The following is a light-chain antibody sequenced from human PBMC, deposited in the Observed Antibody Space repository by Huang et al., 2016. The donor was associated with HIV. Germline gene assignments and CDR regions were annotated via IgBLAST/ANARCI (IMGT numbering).Light chain of an antibody. V-gene: IGKV3-15*01. J-gene: IGKJ1*01. Sequence: ENLMTQSPSTLSVSPGESATLSCRASQSVFKNLAWYQQKPGQPPKLLIYGTSTRAAGIPARFSGSGSGTDFTLTISSLQSEDFAVYYCQQYNTSPRTFGQGTKVEV. CDR2: GTS. CDR1: QSVFKN. CDR3: QQYNTSPRT.